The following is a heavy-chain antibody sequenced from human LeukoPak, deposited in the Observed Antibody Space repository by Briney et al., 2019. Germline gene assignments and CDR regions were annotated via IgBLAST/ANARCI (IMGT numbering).Heavy chain of an antibody. CDR3: ARRVGWSHFDH. D-gene: IGHD6-19*01. J-gene: IGHJ4*02. CDR2: ISSDGSNQ. Sequence: GRSLRLSCAASSFTFSDYTMHWVRQAPGKGLEWVALISSDGSNQYYAHSVEGRFTISRDNSKNTLFLQIDSLRPEDSAVYYCARRVGWSHFDHWGQGTQLTVSS. V-gene: IGHV3-30*04. CDR1: SFTFSDYT.